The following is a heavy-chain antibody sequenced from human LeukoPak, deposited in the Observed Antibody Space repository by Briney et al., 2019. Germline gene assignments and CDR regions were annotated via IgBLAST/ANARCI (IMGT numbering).Heavy chain of an antibody. J-gene: IGHJ1*01. V-gene: IGHV4-31*03. CDR2: IYYSGST. Sequence: SETLSLTCTVSGGSISSGGYYWSWIRQHPGKGLEWIGYIYYSGSTYYNPSLKSRVTISVDTSKNQFSLKLSSVTAADTAVYYCATTAGHIVVVTAIPYFQHWGQGTLVTVSS. CDR1: GGSISSGGYY. CDR3: ATTAGHIVVVTAIPYFQH. D-gene: IGHD2-21*02.